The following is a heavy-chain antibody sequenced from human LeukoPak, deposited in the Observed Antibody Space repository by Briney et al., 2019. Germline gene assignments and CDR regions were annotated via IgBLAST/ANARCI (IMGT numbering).Heavy chain of an antibody. Sequence: SETLSLTCTVSGGSISSYYWSWIRQPPGKGLEWIGYIYYSGSTNYNPSLKSRVTISVDTSKNQFSLKLSSVTAADTAVYYCARQKRIYGDYEDYWGQGTLVTVSS. V-gene: IGHV4-59*08. J-gene: IGHJ4*02. CDR3: ARQKRIYGDYEDY. D-gene: IGHD4-17*01. CDR2: IYYSGST. CDR1: GGSISSYY.